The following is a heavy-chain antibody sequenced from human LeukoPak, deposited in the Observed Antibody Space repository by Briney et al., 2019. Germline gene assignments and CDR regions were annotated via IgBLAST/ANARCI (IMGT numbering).Heavy chain of an antibody. V-gene: IGHV3-48*04. CDR2: ISSSSSTI. CDR1: GFTFSSYS. J-gene: IGHJ5*02. CDR3: ARVPHYYDSSGWGWFDP. Sequence: GGSLRLSCAASGFTFSSYSMNWVRQAPGKGLEWVSYISSSSSTIYYADTVKGRFTISRDNAKNSLYLQMNSLRAEDTAVYYCARVPHYYDSSGWGWFDPWGQGTLVTVSS. D-gene: IGHD3-22*01.